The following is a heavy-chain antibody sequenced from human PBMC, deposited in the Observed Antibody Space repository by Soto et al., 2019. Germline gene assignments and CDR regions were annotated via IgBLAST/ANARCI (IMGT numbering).Heavy chain of an antibody. J-gene: IGHJ4*02. CDR3: AKDMAEGYDFGPLDY. D-gene: IGHD5-12*01. CDR1: GFTFDDYT. CDR2: ISWDGGST. V-gene: IGHV3-43*01. Sequence: GGSLRLSCAASGFTFDDYTMHWVRQAPGKGLEWVSLISWDGGSTYYADSVKGRFTISRDNSKNSLYLQMNSLRTEDTALYYCAKDMAEGYDFGPLDYWGQGALVTVSS.